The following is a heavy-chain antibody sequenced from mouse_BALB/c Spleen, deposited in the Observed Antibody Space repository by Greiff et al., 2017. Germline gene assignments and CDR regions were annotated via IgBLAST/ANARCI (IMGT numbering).Heavy chain of an antibody. CDR2: ISSGGSYT. CDR1: GFTFSSYT. J-gene: IGHJ3*01. CDR3: TRGDGYYGGFAY. Sequence: EVKVVESGGGLVKPGGSLKLSCAASGFTFSSYTMSWVRQTPEKRLEWVATISSGGSYTYYPDSVKGRFTISRDNAKNTLYLQMSSLKSEDTAMYYCTRGDGYYGGFAYWGQGTLVTVAA. V-gene: IGHV5-6-4*01. D-gene: IGHD2-3*01.